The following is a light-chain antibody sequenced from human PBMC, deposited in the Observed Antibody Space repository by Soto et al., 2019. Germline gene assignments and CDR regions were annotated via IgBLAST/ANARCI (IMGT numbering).Light chain of an antibody. J-gene: IGLJ1*01. V-gene: IGLV2-14*01. CDR2: EDS. CDR1: SSDVGRYNY. CDR3: IPYRSNSIPDV. Sequence: QSALTQPASVSGSPGQSITISCTGTSSDVGRYNYVFWYQQHPGKAPKLMIYEDSNRPSGVANRFSGSKSGTTASLTISGLQDEDEDAYYCIPYRSNSIPDVFGTGTKVTVL.